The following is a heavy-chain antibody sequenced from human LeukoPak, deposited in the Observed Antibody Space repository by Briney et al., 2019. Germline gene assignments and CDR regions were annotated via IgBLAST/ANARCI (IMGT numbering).Heavy chain of an antibody. Sequence: SETLSLTCTVSGGSISSSSYYWGWIRQPPGKGLEWIGSIYYSGSTYYNPSLKSRVTISVDTSKNQFSLKLSSVTAADTAVYYCARVTGSYYNLFDYWGQGTLVTVSS. CDR3: ARVTGSYYNLFDY. J-gene: IGHJ4*02. D-gene: IGHD3-10*01. CDR1: GGSISSSSYY. CDR2: IYYSGST. V-gene: IGHV4-39*07.